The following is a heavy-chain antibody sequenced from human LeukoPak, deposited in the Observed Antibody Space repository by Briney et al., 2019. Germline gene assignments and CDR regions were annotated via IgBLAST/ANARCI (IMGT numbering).Heavy chain of an antibody. Sequence: ASVKVSCKASGGTFSSYAISWVRQAPGQGLEWMGRIIPIFGTANYPQKFQGRVTITTDESTSTAYMELSSLRSEDTAVYYCARDRGASSGPLDYWGQGTLVTVSS. CDR3: ARDRGASSGPLDY. CDR1: GGTFSSYA. J-gene: IGHJ4*02. CDR2: IIPIFGTA. V-gene: IGHV1-69*05. D-gene: IGHD6-19*01.